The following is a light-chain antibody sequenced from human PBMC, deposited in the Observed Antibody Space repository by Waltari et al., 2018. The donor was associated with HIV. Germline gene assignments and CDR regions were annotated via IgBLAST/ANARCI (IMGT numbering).Light chain of an antibody. CDR3: QQYGSSPIT. V-gene: IGKV3-20*01. CDR1: PSVSSRY. Sequence: DIVLTQSPGTLSLSPGERATLSSRASPSVSSRYLAWYQQKPGQAPRLLSYGAASRATGIPDRFSGSGSGTDFTLTISRLEPEDFAVYYCQQYGSSPITFGQGTRLEIK. J-gene: IGKJ5*01. CDR2: GAA.